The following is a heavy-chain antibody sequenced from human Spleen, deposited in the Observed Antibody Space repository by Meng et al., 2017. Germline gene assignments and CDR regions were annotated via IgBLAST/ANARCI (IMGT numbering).Heavy chain of an antibody. V-gene: IGHV1-8*01. CDR1: GYTFASYD. D-gene: IGHD3-10*01. CDR3: ARVMGSVDY. J-gene: IGHJ4*02. CDR2: MNPKSGNT. Sequence: QGQLVQSGSEVKKPGASVKVSCKASGYTFASYDINWVRQATGQGLEWMGWMNPKSGNTGFAQKFQGRVTMTRNTAISTAYMELSSLRTEDTAVYYCARVMGSVDYWGQGTLVTVSS.